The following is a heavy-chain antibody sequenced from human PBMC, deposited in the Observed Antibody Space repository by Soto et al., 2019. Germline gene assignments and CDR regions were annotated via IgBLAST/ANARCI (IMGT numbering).Heavy chain of an antibody. CDR1: GGSISSSSYY. V-gene: IGHV4-39*01. J-gene: IGHJ4*02. CDR2: IYYSGST. Sequence: SETLSLTCTVSGGSISSSSYYWGWIRQPPGKGLEWIGSIYYSGSTYYSPSLKSRVTISVDTSKNQFSLRLSSVTAADTAVYYCARCSYSSSWYVKLYYFDYWGQGTLVTVSS. D-gene: IGHD6-13*01. CDR3: ARCSYSSSWYVKLYYFDY.